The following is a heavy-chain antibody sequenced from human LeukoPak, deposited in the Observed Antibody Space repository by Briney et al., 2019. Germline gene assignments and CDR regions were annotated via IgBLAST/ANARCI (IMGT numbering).Heavy chain of an antibody. CDR1: GYSITSGYY. Sequence: SETLSLTCAVPGYSITSGYYWGWIRQPPGKGLEWIGNIYHSGSTYYNPSLKSRVTISVDTSKNQFSLKLSSVTAADTAVYYCARVYSSGWYPHYFDYWGQGTLVTVSS. V-gene: IGHV4-38-2*01. J-gene: IGHJ4*02. CDR3: ARVYSSGWYPHYFDY. D-gene: IGHD6-19*01. CDR2: IYHSGST.